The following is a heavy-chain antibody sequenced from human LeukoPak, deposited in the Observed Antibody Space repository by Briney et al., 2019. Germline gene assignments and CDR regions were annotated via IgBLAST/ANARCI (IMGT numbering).Heavy chain of an antibody. V-gene: IGHV3-23*01. D-gene: IGHD6-13*01. J-gene: IGHJ4*02. CDR2: ISGSGGMT. Sequence: PGGSLRLSCAVSGITFNNYAMNWIRQAPGKGLEWVSDISGSGGMTYYADSVKGRFTISRDNSKNTLYLQMNSLRAEDTAVYYCAKDPSIAAAGFDYWGQGTLVTVSS. CDR1: GITFNNYA. CDR3: AKDPSIAAAGFDY.